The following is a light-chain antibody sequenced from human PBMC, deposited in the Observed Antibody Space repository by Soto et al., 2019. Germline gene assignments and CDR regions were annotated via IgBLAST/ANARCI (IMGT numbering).Light chain of an antibody. CDR2: AAS. V-gene: IGKV1-8*01. J-gene: IGKJ1*01. CDR3: QQYYGYPPWT. CDR1: QGISSY. Sequence: AIRMTQSPSSLSASTGDRVTITCRASQGISSYLAWYQQKPGKAPKLLIYAASTLQSGVPSRFSGSGSGTDFTLTISCLQSEDFATYYCQQYYGYPPWTFGQGTKVDIK.